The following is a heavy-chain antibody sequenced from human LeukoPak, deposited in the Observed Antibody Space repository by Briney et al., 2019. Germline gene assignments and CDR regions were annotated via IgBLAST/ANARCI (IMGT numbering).Heavy chain of an antibody. J-gene: IGHJ4*02. V-gene: IGHV3-23*01. CDR2: MSGSVGST. D-gene: IGHD5-18*01. CDR3: ARDGNPIYSYGPRHQDDFDY. Sequence: CLRPSCALSGFTSTSDAVSWVRQAPGRGRGWGSAMSGSVGSTYYAHTVKGRFTITRDNSKNTPYLQLNSLRAEDTAVYYCARDGNPIYSYGPRHQDDFDYWGQGTLVTVSS. CDR1: GFTSTSDA.